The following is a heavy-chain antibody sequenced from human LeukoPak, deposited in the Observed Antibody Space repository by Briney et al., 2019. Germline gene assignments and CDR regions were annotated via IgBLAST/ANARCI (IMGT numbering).Heavy chain of an antibody. CDR2: INHIGTT. CDR1: GGSFSDYY. V-gene: IGHV4-34*01. CDR3: ARRGIGSATYYKGDFDY. J-gene: IGHJ4*02. Sequence: SETLSLTCAVYGGSFSDYYWSWLRQFPGKGLEWIGEINHIGTTNYNPSLRSRITISVDTSKNQFSLRLTSVTAADTAVYYCARRGIGSATYYKGDFDYWGQGVLVTVSS. D-gene: IGHD3-10*01.